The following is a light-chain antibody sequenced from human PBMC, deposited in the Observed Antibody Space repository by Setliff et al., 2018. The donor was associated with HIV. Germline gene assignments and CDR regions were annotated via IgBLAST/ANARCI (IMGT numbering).Light chain of an antibody. Sequence: QSALTQPPSVSAAPGQKVTISCSGSSSNIANNYVCWYQHLPGTVPKLLVCDNNKRPSGIPDRFSGSRSGTSATLGITGLQTGDEADYYCATWDTSLRAVMFGGGTKVTVL. CDR1: SSNIANNY. J-gene: IGLJ3*02. CDR3: ATWDTSLRAVM. CDR2: DNN. V-gene: IGLV1-51*01.